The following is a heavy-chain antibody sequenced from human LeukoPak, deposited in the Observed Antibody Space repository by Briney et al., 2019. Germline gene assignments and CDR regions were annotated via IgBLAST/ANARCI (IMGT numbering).Heavy chain of an antibody. V-gene: IGHV4-59*01. CDR2: IYYSGST. CDR3: ARAGYYYDSSGYSYYPMYYYYYYMDV. CDR1: GGSLSSYY. D-gene: IGHD3-22*01. J-gene: IGHJ6*03. Sequence: SETLSLTRTVSGGSLSSYYWSWIRQPPGKGLEWIGYIYYSGSTNYNPSLKSRVTISVDTSKNQFSLKLSSVTAADTAVYYCARAGYYYDSSGYSYYPMYYYYYYMDVWGKGTTVTISS.